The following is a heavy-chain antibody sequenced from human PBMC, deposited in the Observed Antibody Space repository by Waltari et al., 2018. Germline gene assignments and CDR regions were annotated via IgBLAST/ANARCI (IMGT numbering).Heavy chain of an antibody. J-gene: IGHJ6*02. CDR1: GFTFSSYW. V-gene: IGHV3-7*01. D-gene: IGHD3-22*01. Sequence: EVQLVESGGGLVQPGGSLRLSCAASGFTFSSYWMRWVRQAPGKGLEWVANIKQDGREKYYVDSVKGRFTISRDNAKNSLYLQMNSLRAEDTAVYYCAREGMYYYDSSGHPYYYYYYGMDVWGQGTTVTVSS. CDR3: AREGMYYYDSSGHPYYYYYYGMDV. CDR2: IKQDGREK.